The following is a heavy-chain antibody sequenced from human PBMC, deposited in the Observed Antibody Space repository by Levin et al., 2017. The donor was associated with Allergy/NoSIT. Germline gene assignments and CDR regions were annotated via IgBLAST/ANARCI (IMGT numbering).Heavy chain of an antibody. V-gene: IGHV4-59*01. CDR1: GGSIRSYY. J-gene: IGHJ4*02. CDR3: ARVGSSMGVYFDY. D-gene: IGHD6-6*01. CDR2: VSYSGST. Sequence: SQTLSLTCTVSGGSIRSYYWSWIRQSPGRGLEWIGYVSYSGSTDYNPSLKSRVTISRDTSKKQFSLKLSSVTAADTAVYYCARVGSSMGVYFDYWGQGTLVTVSS.